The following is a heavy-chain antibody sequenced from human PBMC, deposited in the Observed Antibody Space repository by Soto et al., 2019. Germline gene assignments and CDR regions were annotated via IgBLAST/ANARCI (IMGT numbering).Heavy chain of an antibody. CDR2: IYYSGST. J-gene: IGHJ3*02. Sequence: PSETLSLTCTVSGGSISSSSYYWGWIRQPPGKGLEWIGSIYYSGSTYYNPSLKSRVTISVDTSKNQFSLKLSSVTAADTAVYYCARQGSYDFWSGYNQRTAHHDAFDIWGQGTMVTVSS. D-gene: IGHD3-3*01. CDR3: ARQGSYDFWSGYNQRTAHHDAFDI. CDR1: GGSISSSSYY. V-gene: IGHV4-39*01.